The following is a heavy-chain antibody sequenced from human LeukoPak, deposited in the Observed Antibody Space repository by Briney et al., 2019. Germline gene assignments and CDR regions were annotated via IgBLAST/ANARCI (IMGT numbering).Heavy chain of an antibody. CDR2: IYYSGST. CDR3: ATRGSLSYYYYGMDV. CDR1: GGSISSNSYY. Sequence: SETLSLTCTVSGGSISSNSYYWSWIRQPPGKGLEWIGYIYYSGSTNYNPSLKSRVTISVDTSKNQFSLKLSSVTAADTAVYYCATRGSLSYYYYGMDVWGQGTTVTVSS. J-gene: IGHJ6*02. D-gene: IGHD1-26*01. V-gene: IGHV4-61*01.